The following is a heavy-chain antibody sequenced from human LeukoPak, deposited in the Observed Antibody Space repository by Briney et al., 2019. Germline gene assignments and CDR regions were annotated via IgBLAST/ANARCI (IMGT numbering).Heavy chain of an antibody. CDR2: ISYDGSNK. Sequence: GGSLRLSCAASGFIFSSYAMHWVRQAPGKGLEWVAIISYDGSNKYYADSVKGRFIISRDNSKNTLYPQMNSLRAEDTAVYYCARDNGGRGCYSPDHYGMDVWGQGTTVTVSS. D-gene: IGHD1-26*01. CDR1: GFIFSSYA. J-gene: IGHJ6*02. V-gene: IGHV3-30-3*01. CDR3: ARDNGGRGCYSPDHYGMDV.